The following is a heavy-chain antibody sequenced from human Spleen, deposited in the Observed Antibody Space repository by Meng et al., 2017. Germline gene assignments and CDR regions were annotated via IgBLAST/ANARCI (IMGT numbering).Heavy chain of an antibody. Sequence: GESLKISCAASGFSVSHNYMSWVRQAPGKGLEWVSVIYSGGDTYYANSVKGRFTISRDNSKNTLYLQMNSLRAEDTAVYYCAREPSIAAAGILDYWGQGTLVTVSS. V-gene: IGHV3-66*01. J-gene: IGHJ4*02. CDR1: GFSVSHNY. CDR3: AREPSIAAAGILDY. D-gene: IGHD6-13*01. CDR2: IYSGGDT.